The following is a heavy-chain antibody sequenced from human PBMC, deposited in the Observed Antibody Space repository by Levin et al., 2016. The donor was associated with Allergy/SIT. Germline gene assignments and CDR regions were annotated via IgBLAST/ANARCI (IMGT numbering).Heavy chain of an antibody. CDR2: IYYSGST. J-gene: IGHJ3*02. Sequence: SETLSLTCTVSGGSISSYYWSWIRQPPGKGLEWIGYIYYSGSTNYNPSLKSRVTISVDTSKNQFSLKLSSVTAADTAVYYCARGAYDSSGYYYVESAFDIWGQGTMVTVSS. CDR3: ARGAYDSSGYYYVESAFDI. D-gene: IGHD3-22*01. V-gene: IGHV4-59*01. CDR1: GGSISSYY.